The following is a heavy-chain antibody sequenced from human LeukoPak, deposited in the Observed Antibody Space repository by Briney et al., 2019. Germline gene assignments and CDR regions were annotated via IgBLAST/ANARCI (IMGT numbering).Heavy chain of an antibody. V-gene: IGHV3-30*04. J-gene: IGHJ4*02. CDR3: ARRYCSGGSCPNDY. Sequence: PGGSLRLSCAASGFTFSSYAMHWVRQAPGKGLEWVAVISYDGSNKYYADSVKGRFTISRDNSKNTLYLQMNSLRAEDTAVYYCARRYCSGGSCPNDYWGQGTLVTVSS. D-gene: IGHD2-15*01. CDR2: ISYDGSNK. CDR1: GFTFSSYA.